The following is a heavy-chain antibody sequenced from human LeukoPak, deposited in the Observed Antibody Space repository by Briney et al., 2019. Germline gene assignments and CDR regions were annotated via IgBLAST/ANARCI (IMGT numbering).Heavy chain of an antibody. V-gene: IGHV4-59*12. J-gene: IGHJ4*02. D-gene: IGHD3-3*01. CDR3: ARGEQYDFWSGYWAY. CDR2: IYYSGST. CDR1: GGSISSYY. Sequence: SETLSLTCTVSGGSISSYYWSWIRQPPGKGLEWIGYIYYSGSTNYNPSLKSRVTMSVDTSKNQFSLKLSSVTAADTAVYYGARGEQYDFWSGYWAYWGQGTLVTVSS.